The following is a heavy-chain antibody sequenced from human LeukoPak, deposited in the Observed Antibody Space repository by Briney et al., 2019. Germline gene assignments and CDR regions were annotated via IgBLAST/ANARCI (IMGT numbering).Heavy chain of an antibody. CDR1: GGSISSYH. Sequence: SETLSLTCTVSGGSISSYHWSWIRQPPGKGLAGIGYSYYSGSTYYNPSLKSRVTISVDTSKNQFSLKLSSVTAADTAVYYCARARDSGSYYYYYYMDVWGKGTTVTVSS. V-gene: IGHV4-59*12. CDR2: SYYSGST. CDR3: ARARDSGSYYYYYYMDV. D-gene: IGHD1-26*01. J-gene: IGHJ6*03.